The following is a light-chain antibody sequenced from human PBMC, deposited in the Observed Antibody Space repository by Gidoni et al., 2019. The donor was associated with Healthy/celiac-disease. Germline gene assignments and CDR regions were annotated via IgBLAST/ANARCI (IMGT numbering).Light chain of an antibody. V-gene: IGLV2-23*01. CDR2: EGS. Sequence: QSALTQPASVSGSPGQSITISCTGTSSDVGSYNLVSWYQQHPGKAPKLMIYEGSKRPSGVSNRFSGSKSGNTASLTISGLQAEDEADYYCCSYAGRTTSVEFGGGTKLTVL. CDR3: CSYAGRTTSVE. CDR1: SSDVGSYNL. J-gene: IGLJ2*01.